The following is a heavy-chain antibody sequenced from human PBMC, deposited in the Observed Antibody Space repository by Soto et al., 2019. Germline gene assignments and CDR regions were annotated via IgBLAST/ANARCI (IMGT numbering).Heavy chain of an antibody. CDR2: ISYSGNT. D-gene: IGHD1-1*01. J-gene: IGHJ5*02. CDR1: GGSVSSGGYY. CDR3: ARDRETGSKNSRFDP. V-gene: IGHV4-61*08. Sequence: PSETLSLTCTVSGGSVSSGGYYWGWIRQPPGKGLEWIGSISYSGNTNYNPSLKSRVTISLDTSKNQVSLKVSSVTAADTAVYYCARDRETGSKNSRFDPWGQGTLVTVSS.